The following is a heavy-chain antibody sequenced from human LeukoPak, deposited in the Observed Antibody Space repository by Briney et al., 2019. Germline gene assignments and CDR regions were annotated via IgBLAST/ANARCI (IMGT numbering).Heavy chain of an antibody. CDR1: GGSISSGSYY. CDR2: IYTSGST. J-gene: IGHJ4*02. Sequence: SQTLPLTCTVSGGSISSGSYYWSWIRQPAGKGLEWIGRIYTSGSTNYNPSLKSRATISVDTSKNQFSLKLSSVTAADTAVYYCARDADILTGYYLDYWGQGTLVTVSS. CDR3: ARDADILTGYYLDY. D-gene: IGHD3-9*01. V-gene: IGHV4-61*02.